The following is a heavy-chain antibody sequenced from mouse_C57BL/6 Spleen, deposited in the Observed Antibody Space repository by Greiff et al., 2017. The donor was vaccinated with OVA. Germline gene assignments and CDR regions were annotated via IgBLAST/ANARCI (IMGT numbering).Heavy chain of an antibody. J-gene: IGHJ2*01. CDR2: INPNNGGT. CDR1: GYTFTDYN. D-gene: IGHD1-1*01. Sequence: EVKLQQSGPELVKPGASVKMSCTASGYTFTDYNMHWVKQSHGKSLEWIGYINPNNGGTSYNQKFKGKATLTVNKSSSTAYMELRSLTSEDAAVYYCARPITTVVALDYWGQGTTLTVSS. V-gene: IGHV1-22*01. CDR3: ARPITTVVALDY.